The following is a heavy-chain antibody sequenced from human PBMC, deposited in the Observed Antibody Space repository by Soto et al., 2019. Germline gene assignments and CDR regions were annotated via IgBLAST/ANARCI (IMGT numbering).Heavy chain of an antibody. D-gene: IGHD3-3*01. CDR1: GYTFKNYG. J-gene: IGHJ6*02. Sequence: QVQLVQSGREVKKPGASVKVSCKASGYTFKNYGITWVRQVPGQGPEWMGWSNTYNGNTNYLQKFQGRDTMTTDTSTSTAYIELRRLRSDDTAVYFCARVLLGPTILSDFWSGTYGMDVWGQGTPVIVSS. V-gene: IGHV1-18*01. CDR2: SNTYNGNT. CDR3: ARVLLGPTILSDFWSGTYGMDV.